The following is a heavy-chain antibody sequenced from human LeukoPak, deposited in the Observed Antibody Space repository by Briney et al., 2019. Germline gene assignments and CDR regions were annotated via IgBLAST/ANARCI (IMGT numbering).Heavy chain of an antibody. J-gene: IGHJ4*02. V-gene: IGHV4-61*02. Sequence: SETLSLTCTVSGGSISSGGYYWSWIRQPAGKGLEWIGRIYTSGSTNYNPSLKSRVTISVDTSKNQFSLKLSSVTAADTAVYYCARDGIAIFGVVTFDYWGQGTLVTVSS. CDR1: GGSISSGGYY. CDR2: IYTSGST. D-gene: IGHD3-3*01. CDR3: ARDGIAIFGVVTFDY.